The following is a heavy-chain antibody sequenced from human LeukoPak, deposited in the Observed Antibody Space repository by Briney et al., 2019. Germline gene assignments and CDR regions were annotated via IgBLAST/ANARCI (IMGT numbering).Heavy chain of an antibody. CDR3: TTDSGSYAPDAFDI. CDR1: GFTFSNAW. J-gene: IGHJ3*02. Sequence: GGSLRLSCAASGFTFSNAWMSWVRQAPGKGLEWVGRIKSKTDGGTTDYAAPVKGRFTTSRDDSKNTLYLQMNSLKTEDTAVYYCTTDSGSYAPDAFDIWGQGTMVTVSS. D-gene: IGHD1-26*01. CDR2: IKSKTDGGTT. V-gene: IGHV3-15*01.